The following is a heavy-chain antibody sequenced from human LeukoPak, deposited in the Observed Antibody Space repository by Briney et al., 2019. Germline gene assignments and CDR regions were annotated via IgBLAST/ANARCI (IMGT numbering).Heavy chain of an antibody. CDR3: ARERGYCTNGVCYPDAFDI. CDR1: GGSISSYY. D-gene: IGHD2-8*01. CDR2: IYYSGST. J-gene: IGHJ3*02. Sequence: SETLFLTCTVSGGSISSYYWSWIRQPPGKGLEWIGYIYYSGSTNYNPPLKSRVTISVDTSKNQFSLKLSSVTAADTAVYYCARERGYCTNGVCYPDAFDIWGQGTMVTVSS. V-gene: IGHV4-59*01.